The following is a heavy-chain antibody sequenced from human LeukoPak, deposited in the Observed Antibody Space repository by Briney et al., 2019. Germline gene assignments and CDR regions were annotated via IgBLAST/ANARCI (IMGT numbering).Heavy chain of an antibody. J-gene: IGHJ6*04. D-gene: IGHD3-10*01. Sequence: PSETLSLTCAVYGGSFSGYYWSWIRQPPGKGLEWVGEINHSGSTNYNQSLKSRVTISVDTSKNQFSLKLSSVTAADTAVYYCASRAYYYGSGRTYYYGMDVWGKGTTVTVSS. CDR2: INHSGST. V-gene: IGHV4-34*01. CDR3: ASRAYYYGSGRTYYYGMDV. CDR1: GGSFSGYY.